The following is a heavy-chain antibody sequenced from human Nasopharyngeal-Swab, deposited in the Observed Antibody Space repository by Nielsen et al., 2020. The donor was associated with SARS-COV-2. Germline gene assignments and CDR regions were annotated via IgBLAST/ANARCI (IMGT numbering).Heavy chain of an antibody. J-gene: IGHJ4*02. V-gene: IGHV3-21*01. D-gene: IGHD4-17*01. CDR3: ASDFYGDYSDY. CDR1: GFTFSSYS. CDR2: ISSSSSYI. Sequence: GGSLRLSCAASGFTFSSYSMNWVRRAPGKGLEWVSSISSSSSYIYYADSVKGRFTISRDNAKNSLYLQMNSLRAEDTAVYYCASDFYGDYSDYWGQGTLVTVSS.